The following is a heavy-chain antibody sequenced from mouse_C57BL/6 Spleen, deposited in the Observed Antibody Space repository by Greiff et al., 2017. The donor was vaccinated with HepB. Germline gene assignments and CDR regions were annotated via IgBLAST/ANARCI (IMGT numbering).Heavy chain of an antibody. D-gene: IGHD2-2*01. CDR1: GYTFTDYE. V-gene: IGHV1-15*01. CDR3: TRGGYDGYFDY. CDR2: IDPETGGT. Sequence: VQLQESGAELVRPGASVTLSCKASGYTFTDYEMHWVKQTPVHGLEWIGAIDPETGGTAYNQKFKGKAILTADKSSSTAYMELRSLTSEDSAVYYCTRGGYDGYFDYWGQGTTLTVSS. J-gene: IGHJ2*01.